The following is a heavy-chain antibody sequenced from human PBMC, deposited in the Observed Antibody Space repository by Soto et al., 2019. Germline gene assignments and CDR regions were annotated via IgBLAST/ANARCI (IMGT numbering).Heavy chain of an antibody. Sequence: QVQLVQSGAEVKKPGASVKVSCKASGYTFTSYGISWVRQAPGQGLEWMGWISAYNGNTNYAQKLQCRVTMTTDTPTSTAYMQLRSLRYDDTAVYYCARGTPGGGYYIAAFDIWGQGTMVTVSS. D-gene: IGHD3-22*01. J-gene: IGHJ3*02. V-gene: IGHV1-18*04. CDR3: ARGTPGGGYYIAAFDI. CDR1: GYTFTSYG. CDR2: ISAYNGNT.